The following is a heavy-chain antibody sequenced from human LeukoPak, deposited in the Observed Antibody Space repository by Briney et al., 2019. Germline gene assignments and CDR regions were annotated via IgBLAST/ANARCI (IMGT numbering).Heavy chain of an antibody. CDR2: ISSSGNAI. CDR1: GFTSGSFG. CDR3: ARAPLEIVGIDY. V-gene: IGHV3-48*01. Sequence: GGSLRLSCAASGFTSGSFGMNWVRQAPGRGLEWVSYISSSGNAIYYAESVKGRFTISRDNARNSLYLQMDSLRVEDTAVYYCARAPLEIVGIDYWGQGTLVTVSS. D-gene: IGHD1-26*01. J-gene: IGHJ4*02.